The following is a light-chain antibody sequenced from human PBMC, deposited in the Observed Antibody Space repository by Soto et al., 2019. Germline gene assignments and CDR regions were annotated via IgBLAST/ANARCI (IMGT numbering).Light chain of an antibody. CDR3: QRYNNWPPLT. CDR1: QSVSSN. J-gene: IGKJ4*01. Sequence: EIVMTQSPVTLSVSPGERATLSCRASQSVSSNLAWYQQKPGQAPRLLIYGASTRATGVPARFSGSGSGTKFTLTISSLQSEDFAVYYCQRYNNWPPLTCGGGTKVDIK. CDR2: GAS. V-gene: IGKV3-15*01.